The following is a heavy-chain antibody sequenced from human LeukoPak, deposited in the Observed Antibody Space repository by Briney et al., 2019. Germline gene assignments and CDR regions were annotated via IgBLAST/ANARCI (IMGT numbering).Heavy chain of an antibody. CDR2: ISSSSSYI. Sequence: GGSLRLSCAASGFTFSSYSMNWVRQAPGKGLEWVSSISSSSSYIYYADSVKGRFTISRDNAKNSLYLQMDSLRAEDTAVYYCARVPEATYYYYYMDVWGKGTTVTVSS. CDR1: GFTFSSYS. CDR3: ARVPEATYYYYYMDV. V-gene: IGHV3-21*01. J-gene: IGHJ6*03.